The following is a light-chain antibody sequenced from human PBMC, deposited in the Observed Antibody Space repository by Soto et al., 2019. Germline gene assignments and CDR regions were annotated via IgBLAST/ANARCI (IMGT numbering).Light chain of an antibody. CDR1: QSISSC. CDR2: RAS. Sequence: DIQMTQSPSTLSASVGDRVTITCRASQSISSCLGWYQQKPGKAPKLLIYRASSLESGVLSRLSGSGSGTEFTITISSLQPDAVTAYYCEQYNSNSRWTFGQGTKVEI. J-gene: IGKJ1*01. V-gene: IGKV1-5*03. CDR3: EQYNSNSRWT.